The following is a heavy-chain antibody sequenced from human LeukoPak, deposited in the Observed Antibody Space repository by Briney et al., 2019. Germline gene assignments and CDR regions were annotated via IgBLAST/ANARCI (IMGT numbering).Heavy chain of an antibody. J-gene: IGHJ1*01. CDR2: IYYSGST. CDR3: ARLTVVPAAIGA. Sequence: PSETLSLTCTVSGVSISSGDYYWSWIRQPPGKGLEWIGYIYYSGSTYYNPSLKSRVTISVDTSKNQFSLKLSSVTAADTAVYYCARLTVVPAAIGAWGQGTLVTVSS. V-gene: IGHV4-30-4*08. CDR1: GVSISSGDYY. D-gene: IGHD2-2*02.